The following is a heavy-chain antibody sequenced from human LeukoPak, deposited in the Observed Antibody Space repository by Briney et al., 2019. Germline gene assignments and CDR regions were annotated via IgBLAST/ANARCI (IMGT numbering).Heavy chain of an antibody. CDR1: GYTFTSYC. CDR3: ARDSPDYYDSSGLLLD. J-gene: IGHJ4*02. D-gene: IGHD3-22*01. CDR2: VNPSGGST. Sequence: ASVKVSCKASGYTFTSYCMHWVRQAPGQGLEWMGIVNPSGGSTSYAQKFQGRVTMTRDTSTSTVYMELSSLRSEDTAVYYCARDSPDYYDSSGLLLDWGQGTLVTVSS. V-gene: IGHV1-46*01.